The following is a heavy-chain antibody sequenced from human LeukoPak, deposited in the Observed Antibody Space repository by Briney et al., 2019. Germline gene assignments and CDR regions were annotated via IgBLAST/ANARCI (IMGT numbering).Heavy chain of an antibody. D-gene: IGHD3-10*01. Sequence: GGSLRLSCAASGFIFSGYWMSWVRQAPGKGLEWVANIKQDGSETYYVNSVKGRFTISRDTSENTMYLQMNTLRVDDTAVYYCARDGGSGIDYWGQGTLVTVSS. J-gene: IGHJ4*02. V-gene: IGHV3-7*01. CDR3: ARDGGSGIDY. CDR1: GFIFSGYW. CDR2: IKQDGSET.